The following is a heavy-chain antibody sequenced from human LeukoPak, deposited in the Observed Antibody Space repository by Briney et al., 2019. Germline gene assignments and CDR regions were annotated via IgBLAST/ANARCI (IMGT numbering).Heavy chain of an antibody. J-gene: IGHJ6*02. D-gene: IGHD1-1*01. V-gene: IGHV4-59*01. Sequence: SETLSLTCTVSGGSISSYYWSWIRQPPGKGLEWIGYIYYSGSTNYNPSLKSRVTISVDTSKNQFSLKLSSVTAADTAVYYCARYNPNLDEYYYGMDVWGQGTTVTVSS. CDR3: ARYNPNLDEYYYGMDV. CDR2: IYYSGST. CDR1: GGSISSYY.